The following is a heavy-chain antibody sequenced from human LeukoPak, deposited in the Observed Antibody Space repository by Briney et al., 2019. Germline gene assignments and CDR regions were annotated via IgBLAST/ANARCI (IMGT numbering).Heavy chain of an antibody. D-gene: IGHD5-24*01. Sequence: SETLSLTCAVYGGSLSGYYWSWIRQPPEKGLEWIGEINHSGSTNYNPSLKSRVTISVDTSKNQFSLKLSSVTAADTAVYYCARTYVAGYTPGTLGYWGQGTLVTVSS. CDR3: ARTYVAGYTPGTLGY. J-gene: IGHJ4*02. CDR1: GGSLSGYY. CDR2: INHSGST. V-gene: IGHV4-34*01.